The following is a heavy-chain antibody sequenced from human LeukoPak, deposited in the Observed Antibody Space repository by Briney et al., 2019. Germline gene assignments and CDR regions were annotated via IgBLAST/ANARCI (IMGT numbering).Heavy chain of an antibody. CDR1: GFTFSSYW. D-gene: IGHD3-3*01. Sequence: PGGSLRLSCAASGFTFSSYWMHWVRHAPGKGLVWVSRINSDGSSTSYADSVKGRFTISRDNAKNTLYLQMNSQRAEDTAVYYCARLRDFRYFDYWGQGTLVTVSS. V-gene: IGHV3-74*01. CDR3: ARLRDFRYFDY. J-gene: IGHJ4*02. CDR2: INSDGSST.